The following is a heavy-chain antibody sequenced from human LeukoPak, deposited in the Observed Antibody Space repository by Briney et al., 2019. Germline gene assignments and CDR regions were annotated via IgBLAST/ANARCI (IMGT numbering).Heavy chain of an antibody. Sequence: GGSLRLSCAASGFTFSSYSMNWVRQAPGKGLEWVSSISSSSSYIYYADSVKGRFTISRDNAKNSLYLQMNSLGAEDTAVYYCARLDRIAAAAYWGQGTLVTVSS. CDR3: ARLDRIAAAAY. D-gene: IGHD6-13*01. CDR2: ISSSSSYI. J-gene: IGHJ4*02. V-gene: IGHV3-21*01. CDR1: GFTFSSYS.